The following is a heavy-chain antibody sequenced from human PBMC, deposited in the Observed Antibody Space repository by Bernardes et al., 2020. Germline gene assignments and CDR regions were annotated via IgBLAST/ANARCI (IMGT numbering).Heavy chain of an antibody. CDR3: ARAGSNWNDVGSLDY. CDR2: IYHSGST. V-gene: IGHV4-4*02. CDR1: GGSISSSNW. J-gene: IGHJ4*02. Sequence: SETLSLTCAVSGGSISSSNWWSWVRQPPVKGLELIGEIYHSGSTNYNPSLKSRVTISVDKSKNQFSLKLSSVTAADTAVYYCARAGSNWNDVGSLDYWGQGTLVTVSS. D-gene: IGHD1-20*01.